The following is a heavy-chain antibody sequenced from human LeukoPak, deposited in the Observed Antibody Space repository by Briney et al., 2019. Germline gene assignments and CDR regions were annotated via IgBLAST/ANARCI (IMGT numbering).Heavy chain of an antibody. CDR1: GFTFSSYE. D-gene: IGHD6-19*01. Sequence: PGGSLRLSCAASGFTFSSYEMNWVRQAPGKGLEWVSYISSSGGTIYYADSVKGRFTISRDNAKNSLYLQMNSLRAEDTAVYYCARISSLAVAGINWGQGTLVTVSS. CDR2: ISSSGGTI. CDR3: ARISSLAVAGIN. J-gene: IGHJ4*02. V-gene: IGHV3-48*03.